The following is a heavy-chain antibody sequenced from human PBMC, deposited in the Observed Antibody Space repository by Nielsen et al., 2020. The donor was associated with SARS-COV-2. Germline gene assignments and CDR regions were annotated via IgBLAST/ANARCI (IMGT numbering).Heavy chain of an antibody. CDR2: IFSDGST. D-gene: IGHD3-3*01. V-gene: IGHV3-66*01. Sequence: GGSLRLSCAASGFIVSKNYMNWVRQAPGKGLEWASVIFSDGSTYYADSVKGRFTISRDTSRNTLFLQMNSLRDEDTGVYYCARDGVGYYYYMDVWGKGTTVTVSS. CDR1: GFIVSKNY. CDR3: ARDGVGYYYYMDV. J-gene: IGHJ6*03.